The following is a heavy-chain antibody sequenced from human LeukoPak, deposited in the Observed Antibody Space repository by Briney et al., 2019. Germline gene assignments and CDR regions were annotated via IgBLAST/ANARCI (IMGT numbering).Heavy chain of an antibody. J-gene: IGHJ4*02. CDR1: GGTYW. CDR2: IHPSDSDT. Sequence: RGESLKISCEVSGGTYWIGWVRQMPGKGLEWIGVIHPSDSDTKYSPSFQGRVAISVDKSINTAYLQWSSLQASDTAMYFCARLASGSYSYFDFWGQGTLVTVAS. D-gene: IGHD1-26*01. CDR3: ARLASGSYSYFDF. V-gene: IGHV5-51*01.